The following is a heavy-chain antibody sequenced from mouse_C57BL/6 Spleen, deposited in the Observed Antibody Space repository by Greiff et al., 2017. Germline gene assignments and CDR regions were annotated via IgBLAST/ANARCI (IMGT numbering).Heavy chain of an antibody. D-gene: IGHD2-4*01. CDR2: INYDGSST. CDR3: ARGDDYDGYAMDY. V-gene: IGHV5-16*01. J-gene: IGHJ4*01. Sequence: EVQVVESEGGLVQPGSSMKLSCTASGFTFSDYYMAWVRQVPEKGLEWVANINYDGSSTYYLDSLKSRFIISRDNAKNILYLQMSSLKSEDTATYYCARGDDYDGYAMDYWGQGTSVTVSS. CDR1: GFTFSDYY.